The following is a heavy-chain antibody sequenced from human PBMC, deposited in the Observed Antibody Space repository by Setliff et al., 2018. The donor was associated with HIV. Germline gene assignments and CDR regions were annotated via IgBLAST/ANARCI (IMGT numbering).Heavy chain of an antibody. CDR1: GGSISSSTYY. J-gene: IGHJ4*02. Sequence: SETLSLTCSVSGGSISSSTYYWGWIRQPPGKGLEWIGDIFYTGNTYYNPSLKSRVAISVDTSENQFSLELTSLIAADTAVYYCAREECTSWPRVHYWGQGALVTVSS. CDR3: AREECTSWPRVHY. V-gene: IGHV4-39*07. D-gene: IGHD6-13*01. CDR2: IFYTGNT.